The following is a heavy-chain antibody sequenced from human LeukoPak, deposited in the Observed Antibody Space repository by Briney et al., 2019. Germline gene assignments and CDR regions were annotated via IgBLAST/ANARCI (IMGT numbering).Heavy chain of an antibody. CDR3: AKGLGYGDYEADFDY. J-gene: IGHJ4*02. D-gene: IGHD4-17*01. V-gene: IGHV3-9*01. Sequence: GGSLRLSCAASGFTFDDYAMHWVRQAPGKGLEWVSSISWNSDSVAYADSVKGRFTISRDNAKNTLSLQMNSLRVEDTALYYCAKGLGYGDYEADFDYWGQGTLVTVSS. CDR1: GFTFDDYA. CDR2: ISWNSDSV.